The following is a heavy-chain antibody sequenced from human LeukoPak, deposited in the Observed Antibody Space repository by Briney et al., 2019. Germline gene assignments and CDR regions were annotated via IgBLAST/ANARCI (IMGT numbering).Heavy chain of an antibody. CDR2: IWYDGSNK. J-gene: IGHJ4*02. CDR3: ARWNDGWEFDY. D-gene: IGHD1-1*01. CDR1: EFTFSSYG. Sequence: PGGSLRPSCAAPEFTFSSYGMPGVRRAPGKGLEGVAVIWYDGSNKYYADSVKGRFTISRDNSKNTLYLQMDSLRAEDTAVYYCARWNDGWEFDYWGQGTLVSVSS. V-gene: IGHV3-33*01.